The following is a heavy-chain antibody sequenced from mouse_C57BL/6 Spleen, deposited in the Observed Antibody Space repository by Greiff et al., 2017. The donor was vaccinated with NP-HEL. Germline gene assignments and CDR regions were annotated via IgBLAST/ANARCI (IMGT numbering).Heavy chain of an antibody. Sequence: VKLVESGPGLVAPSQSLSITCTVSGFSLTSYGVDWVRQPPGKGLEWLGVLWGGGSTNYNSALMSRLSISIDNSKSQVFLKINSLQTDDTAMYYCAKHGVPGAMDYWGQGTSVTVSS. CDR3: AKHGVPGAMDY. CDR1: GFSLTSYG. J-gene: IGHJ4*01. D-gene: IGHD2-14*01. V-gene: IGHV2-9*01. CDR2: LWGGGST.